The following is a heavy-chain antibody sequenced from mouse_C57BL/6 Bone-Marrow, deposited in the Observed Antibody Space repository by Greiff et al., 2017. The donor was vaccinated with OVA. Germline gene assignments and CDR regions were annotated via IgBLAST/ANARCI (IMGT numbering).Heavy chain of an antibody. J-gene: IGHJ4*01. Sequence: QVHVKQPGAELVKPGASVKLSCKASGYTFTSYWMHWVKQRPGQGLEWIGMIHPNSGSTNYNEKFKSKATLTVDKSSSTAYMQLSSLTSEDSAVYYCARLGYAYAMDYWGQGTSVTVSS. CDR3: ARLGYAYAMDY. CDR1: GYTFTSYW. V-gene: IGHV1-64*01. D-gene: IGHD2-14*01. CDR2: IHPNSGST.